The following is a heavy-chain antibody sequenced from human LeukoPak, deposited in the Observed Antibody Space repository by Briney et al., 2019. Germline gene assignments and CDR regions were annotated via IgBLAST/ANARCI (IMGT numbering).Heavy chain of an antibody. V-gene: IGHV1-2*02. D-gene: IGHD3-10*01. CDR1: GYTFTGHY. CDR3: ARYYFGSGTKRILDY. CDR2: INPNTGDT. Sequence: GASVKVSCKVSGYTFTGHYLHWVRQAPGQGLEWMGWINPNTGDTNYAQSFQDRVTLTTDTSITTAYLELTGLTSDDTAAYFCARYYFGSGTKRILDYWGQGTLVTVSS. J-gene: IGHJ4*02.